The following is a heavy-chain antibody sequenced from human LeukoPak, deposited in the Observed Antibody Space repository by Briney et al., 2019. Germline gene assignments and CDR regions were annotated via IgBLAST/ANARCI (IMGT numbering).Heavy chain of an antibody. CDR2: IYYRGDT. V-gene: IGHV4-39*01. Sequence: SETLSLTCTVSGGSISSTSYFWGWIRQPPAKGLEWIGSIYYRGDTYYNPSLKSRVTVSVDTSKNQFSLKLTSVTAADTAVYYCARGGMTTVTPIDYWGQGTLVTVSS. CDR1: GGSISSTSYF. CDR3: ARGGMTTVTPIDY. D-gene: IGHD4-17*01. J-gene: IGHJ4*02.